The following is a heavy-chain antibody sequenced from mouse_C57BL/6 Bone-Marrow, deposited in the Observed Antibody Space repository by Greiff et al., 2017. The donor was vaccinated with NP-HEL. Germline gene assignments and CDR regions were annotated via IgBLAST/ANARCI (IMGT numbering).Heavy chain of an antibody. J-gene: IGHJ2*01. Sequence: EVKVVESGGGLVKPGGSLKLSCAASGFTFSDYGMHWVRQAPEKGLEWVAYISSGSSTIYYADTVKGRFTISRDNAKNTLFLQMTSLRSEDTAMYYCARDYYSNSYYFDYWGQGTTLTVSS. CDR3: ARDYYSNSYYFDY. CDR1: GFTFSDYG. V-gene: IGHV5-17*01. CDR2: ISSGSSTI. D-gene: IGHD2-5*01.